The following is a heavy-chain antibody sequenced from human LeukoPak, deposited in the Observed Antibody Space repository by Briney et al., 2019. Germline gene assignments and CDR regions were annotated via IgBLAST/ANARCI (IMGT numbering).Heavy chain of an antibody. D-gene: IGHD2-2*01. Sequence: ASVKVSCKASGYTFTGYYMHWVRQAPGQGLERMGRINPNSGGTNYAQKFQGRVTMTRDTSISTAYMELSRLRSDDTAVYYCARLQSTSMGDYWGQGTLVTVSS. CDR3: ARLQSTSMGDY. CDR1: GYTFTGYY. CDR2: INPNSGGT. V-gene: IGHV1-2*06. J-gene: IGHJ4*02.